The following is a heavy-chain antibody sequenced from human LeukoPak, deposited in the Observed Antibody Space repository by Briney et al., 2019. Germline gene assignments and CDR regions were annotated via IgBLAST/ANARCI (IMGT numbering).Heavy chain of an antibody. D-gene: IGHD2-15*01. CDR3: ASPVVVAAGGSFDY. J-gene: IGHJ4*02. CDR1: GFTFSSYW. Sequence: QPGGSLRLSCAASGFTFSSYWMHWVRQAPGKGLVWVSRINSDGSSTSYADSVKGRFTISRDNAKNTLYLQMNSLRAEDTAVYYCASPVVVAAGGSFDYWGQGTLVTVSS. V-gene: IGHV3-74*01. CDR2: INSDGSST.